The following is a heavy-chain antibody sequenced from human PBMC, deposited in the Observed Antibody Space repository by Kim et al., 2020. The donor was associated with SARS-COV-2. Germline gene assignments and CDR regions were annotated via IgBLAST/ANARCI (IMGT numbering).Heavy chain of an antibody. V-gene: IGHV4-34*01. Sequence: SETLSLTCAVYGGSFSGYYWSWIRQPPGKGLEWIGEINHSGSTNYNPSLKSRVTISVDTSKNQFSLKLSSVTAADTAVYYCARLSITMVRGVISGGSRGNNWFDPWGQGTLVTVSS. D-gene: IGHD3-10*01. J-gene: IGHJ5*02. CDR3: ARLSITMVRGVISGGSRGNNWFDP. CDR2: INHSGST. CDR1: GGSFSGYY.